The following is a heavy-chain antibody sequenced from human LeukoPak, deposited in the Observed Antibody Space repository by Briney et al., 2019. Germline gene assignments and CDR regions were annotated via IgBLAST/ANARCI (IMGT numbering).Heavy chain of an antibody. D-gene: IGHD3-22*01. Sequence: GASVKVSCKASGGTFSSYAISWVRQAPGQGLEWMGWISAYNGNTNYAQKLQGRVTMTTDTSTSTAYMELRSLRSDDTAVYYCARDLAGDYYDSSRWDYWGQGTLVTVSS. CDR2: ISAYNGNT. CDR3: ARDLAGDYYDSSRWDY. J-gene: IGHJ4*02. CDR1: GGTFSSYA. V-gene: IGHV1-18*01.